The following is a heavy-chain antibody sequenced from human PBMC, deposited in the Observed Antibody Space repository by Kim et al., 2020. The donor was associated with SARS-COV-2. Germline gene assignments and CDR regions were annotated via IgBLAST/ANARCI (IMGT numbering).Heavy chain of an antibody. J-gene: IGHJ4*02. V-gene: IGHV3-23*01. D-gene: IGHD3-9*01. CDR3: AKPLESGYFDWLYADY. Sequence: VKGRFTISRDNSKNTLYLQMNSLRAEDTAVYYCAKPLESGYFDWLYADYWGQGTLVTVSS.